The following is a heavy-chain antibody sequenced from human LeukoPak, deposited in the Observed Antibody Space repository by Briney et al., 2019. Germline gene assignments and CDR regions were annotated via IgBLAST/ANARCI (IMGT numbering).Heavy chain of an antibody. D-gene: IGHD2-15*01. CDR1: GFTFSSYW. Sequence: GGSLRLSCAASGFTFSSYWMHWVRQAPGKGLVWVSRINSDGSSTSYADSVKGRFTISRDNAKNTLYLQMNSLRAEDTAVYYCARDPIYCSGGSCYLYYYGMDAWGQGTTVTVSS. CDR2: INSDGSST. CDR3: ARDPIYCSGGSCYLYYYGMDA. V-gene: IGHV3-74*01. J-gene: IGHJ6*02.